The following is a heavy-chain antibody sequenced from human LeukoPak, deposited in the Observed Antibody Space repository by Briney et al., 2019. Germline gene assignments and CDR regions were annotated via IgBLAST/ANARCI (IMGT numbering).Heavy chain of an antibody. CDR3: ATSSSNYRQYYFDY. J-gene: IGHJ4*02. D-gene: IGHD4-11*01. CDR2: ISGSGGST. Sequence: PGGSLRLSCAASGFTFSSYAMSWVRQAPGKGLEWVSTISGSGGSTYYADSVKGRFTISRDNSKNTLYLQMNSLRAEDTAVYYCATSSSNYRQYYFDYWGQGTLVTVSS. V-gene: IGHV3-23*01. CDR1: GFTFSSYA.